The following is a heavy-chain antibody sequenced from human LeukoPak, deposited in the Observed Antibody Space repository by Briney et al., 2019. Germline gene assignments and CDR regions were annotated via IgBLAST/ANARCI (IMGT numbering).Heavy chain of an antibody. D-gene: IGHD5-24*01. CDR1: GFIFSSYG. Sequence: GGSLRLSCAASGFIFSSYGMHWVRQAPGKGLEYVSVISSNGGSTDYADSVKGRFTISRDNSKKTVFLQMSSLRADDTAVYYCVGDGRDVYNRCFHRWGQGTLVTVSS. CDR3: VGDGRDVYNRCFHR. V-gene: IGHV3-64D*06. CDR2: ISSNGGST. J-gene: IGHJ1*01.